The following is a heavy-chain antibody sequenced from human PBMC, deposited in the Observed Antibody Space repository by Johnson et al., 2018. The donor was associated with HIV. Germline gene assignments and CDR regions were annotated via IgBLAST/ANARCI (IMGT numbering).Heavy chain of an antibody. CDR3: ARQVYGSSTSCSSAFDI. D-gene: IGHD2-2*01. CDR1: GFTFSDYY. Sequence: QVQLVESGGGLVKPGGSLRLSCVASGFTFSDYYMTWVRQAPGKGLEWVSYISSSGSTIYSADSVKGRFTISRDNAKNSLYLQMNSLRAEDTAVYYCARQVYGSSTSCSSAFDIWGQGTVVTVSS. CDR2: ISSSGSTI. J-gene: IGHJ3*02. V-gene: IGHV3-11*04.